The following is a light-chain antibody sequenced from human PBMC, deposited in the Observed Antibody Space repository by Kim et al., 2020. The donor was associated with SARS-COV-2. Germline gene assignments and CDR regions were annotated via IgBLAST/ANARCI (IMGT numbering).Light chain of an antibody. Sequence: ASVGDRVTITCRESQDIRNDLGWYQQNPGSAPKRLIYGASSLQSGVPSRFSGSGSGTEFTLTISSVQPEDVATYFCLQHSTYPITFGQVTRLEIK. CDR1: QDIRND. CDR2: GAS. CDR3: LQHSTYPIT. J-gene: IGKJ5*01. V-gene: IGKV1-17*01.